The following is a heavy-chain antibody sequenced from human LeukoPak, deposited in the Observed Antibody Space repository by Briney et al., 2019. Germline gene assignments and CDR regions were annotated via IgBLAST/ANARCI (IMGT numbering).Heavy chain of an antibody. J-gene: IGHJ4*02. CDR1: GFSFNNYA. CDR2: ISGGGGAT. V-gene: IGHV3-23*01. CDR3: AKSDCGTIGCKLLNY. D-gene: IGHD2-21*01. Sequence: GGSLRLSCAASGFSFNNYAMSWVRQAPGKGLEWVSAISGGGGATKYADSVKGRFTISRDNSKNTLSLQMNSLRAEDTAVYYCAKSDCGTIGCKLLNYWGQGTLVTVSS.